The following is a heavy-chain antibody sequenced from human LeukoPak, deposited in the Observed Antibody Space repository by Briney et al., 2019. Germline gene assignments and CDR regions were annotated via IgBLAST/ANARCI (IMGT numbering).Heavy chain of an antibody. V-gene: IGHV4-4*07. Sequence: PSETLSLTCIVSGGSISSYYWSWIRQPAGKGLEWIGRIYTSGSTIYNPSLKSRVTVSADTSKNQFSLNLNSVTAADTAVYYCARGPYCSNGCNFEYWGQGILVTVSS. CDR2: IYTSGST. D-gene: IGHD2-8*01. J-gene: IGHJ4*02. CDR1: GGSISSYY. CDR3: ARGPYCSNGCNFEY.